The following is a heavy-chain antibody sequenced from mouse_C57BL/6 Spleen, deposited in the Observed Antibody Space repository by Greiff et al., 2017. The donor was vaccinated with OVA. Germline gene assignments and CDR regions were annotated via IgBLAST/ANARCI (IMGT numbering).Heavy chain of an antibody. D-gene: IGHD2-3*01. V-gene: IGHV1-53*01. J-gene: IGHJ1*03. Sequence: VQLQQPGTELVKPGASVKLSCKASGYTFTSYWMHWVKQRPGQGLEWIGNINPSNGGTNYNEKFKSKATLTVDKSSSTAYMQLSSLTSEDSAVDYCARLDGYRPYWYFEVWGTGTTVTVS. CDR3: ARLDGYRPYWYFEV. CDR1: GYTFTSYW. CDR2: INPSNGGT.